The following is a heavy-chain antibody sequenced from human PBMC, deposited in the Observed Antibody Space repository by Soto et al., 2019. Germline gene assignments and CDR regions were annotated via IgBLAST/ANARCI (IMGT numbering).Heavy chain of an antibody. V-gene: IGHV4-59*08. D-gene: IGHD2-15*01. CDR2: IYYSGST. Sequence: QVQLQESGPGLVKPSETLSLTCTVSGGSISSYYWSWIRQPPGKGLEWVGYIYYSGSTNYNPSLKSRDTISVDTSKNQFSLKLSAVTAADTAGYYCARRWGRSFDYWGQGTLVTVSS. J-gene: IGHJ4*02. CDR1: GGSISSYY. CDR3: ARRWGRSFDY.